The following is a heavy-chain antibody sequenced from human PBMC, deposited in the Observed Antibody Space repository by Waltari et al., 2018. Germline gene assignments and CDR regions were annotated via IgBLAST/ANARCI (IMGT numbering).Heavy chain of an antibody. Sequence: QVQLQESGPGLVKPSETLSLTCTVSGGSISSYYWSWIRQPPGKGLEWIGYIYYSGSTNYNPSLKSRVTISVDTSKNQFSLKLSSVTAADTAVYYCARGSVAGTSYWGQGTLVTVSS. CDR3: ARGSVAGTSY. J-gene: IGHJ4*02. CDR1: GGSISSYY. D-gene: IGHD6-19*01. V-gene: IGHV4-59*01. CDR2: IYYSGST.